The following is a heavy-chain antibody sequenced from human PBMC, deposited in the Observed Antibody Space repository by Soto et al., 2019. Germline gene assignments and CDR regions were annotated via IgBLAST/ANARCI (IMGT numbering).Heavy chain of an antibody. J-gene: IGHJ5*02. CDR1: GGSITSGTYY. D-gene: IGHD3-22*01. V-gene: IGHV4-61*01. Sequence: QVQLQESGPGLVKSSETLSLTCSVSGGSITSGTYYWTWIRQPPGKGLEYIGYLYSTGTTNYNPSLKSRVTISGGTSKNQFSLKLTSVTAADTAIYYCARGHYYVSSAYYPFDPWGQGTLVTVSS. CDR3: ARGHYYVSSAYYPFDP. CDR2: LYSTGTT.